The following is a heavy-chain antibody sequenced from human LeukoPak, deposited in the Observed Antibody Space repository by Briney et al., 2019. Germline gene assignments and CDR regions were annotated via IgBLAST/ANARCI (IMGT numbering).Heavy chain of an antibody. V-gene: IGHV3-15*01. J-gene: IGHJ4*02. CDR3: SWELDVSFGRRLES. CDR2: LKSKGGGETA. Sequence: GGSLRLSCATSGSNFNDAWMSWVRQAPGGVLEWVGRLKSKGGGETADYGAAVKGRFTISRDDSKSTLYLQMNSLKNEDTAVYFCSWELDVSFGRRLESWGQGTLVTVAS. D-gene: IGHD1-1*01. CDR1: GSNFNDAW.